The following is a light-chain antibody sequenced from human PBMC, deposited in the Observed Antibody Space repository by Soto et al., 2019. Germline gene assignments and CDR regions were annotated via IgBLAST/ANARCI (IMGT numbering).Light chain of an antibody. CDR2: SAS. CDR1: QDISVY. Sequence: DIPMTQSPSSLSASVGDRVTITCRASQDISVYLAWYQQKPGKVPQLLIYSASTLQSGVPSRFGGRGSGTDFTLTISSLPPEDVATYYCQKFNTAPLTFGQGTRLEIK. J-gene: IGKJ5*01. CDR3: QKFNTAPLT. V-gene: IGKV1-27*01.